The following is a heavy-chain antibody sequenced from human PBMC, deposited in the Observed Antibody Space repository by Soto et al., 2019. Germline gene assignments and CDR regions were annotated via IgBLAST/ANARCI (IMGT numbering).Heavy chain of an antibody. V-gene: IGHV4-30-4*01. J-gene: IGHJ5*02. CDR2: IYYSGST. Sequence: QVQLQESGPGLVKPSQTLSLTCTVSGGSISSGDYYWSWIRQPPGKGLEWIGYIYYSGSTYYNPSLTSRVTISVDPSKNQFSLKLSSVTAADTAVYYCARAMVVTQNWFDPWGQGTLVTVSS. D-gene: IGHD2-21*02. CDR3: ARAMVVTQNWFDP. CDR1: GGSISSGDYY.